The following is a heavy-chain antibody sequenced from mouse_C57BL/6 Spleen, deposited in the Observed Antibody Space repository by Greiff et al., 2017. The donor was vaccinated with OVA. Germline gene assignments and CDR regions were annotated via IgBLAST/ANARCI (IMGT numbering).Heavy chain of an antibody. CDR1: GYAFSSYW. Sequence: VQLQQSGAELVKPGASVKISCKASGYAFSSYWMNWVKQRPGKGLEWIGQIYPGDGDTNYNGKFKGKATLTADKSSSTAYMQLSSLTSEDSAVYFCARSGGTTVVANYYAMDYWGQGTSVTVSS. CDR2: IYPGDGDT. CDR3: ARSGGTTVVANYYAMDY. J-gene: IGHJ4*01. V-gene: IGHV1-80*01. D-gene: IGHD1-1*01.